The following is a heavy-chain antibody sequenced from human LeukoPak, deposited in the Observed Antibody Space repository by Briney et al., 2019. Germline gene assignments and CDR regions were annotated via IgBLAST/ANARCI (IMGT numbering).Heavy chain of an antibody. J-gene: IGHJ5*02. CDR2: ISPSGGST. Sequence: ASVKVSCKAFGYTFTSNYMHWVRQAPGQGPEWMGVISPSGGSTTYAQKFQGRVTLTRDMSTSTDYLELSSLRSEYTAVYYCARDNPVRDEAGWFNPWGQGTLVTVSS. CDR1: GYTFTSNY. D-gene: IGHD5-24*01. CDR3: ARDNPVRDEAGWFNP. V-gene: IGHV1-46*01.